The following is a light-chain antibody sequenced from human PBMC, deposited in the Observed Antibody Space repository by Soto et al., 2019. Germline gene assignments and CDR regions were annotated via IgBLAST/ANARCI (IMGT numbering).Light chain of an antibody. V-gene: IGKV1-39*01. CDR1: QAINRY. J-gene: IGKJ5*01. Sequence: DIQVAQSPSSLSASVGDRVTITCRTSQAINRYLNWYQQTPGRAPKLLIYAASILHSGVPPRFSGSGVGTYFTLTINCLQPEDFTAYYCQQTYDTPITFGQGTRLDI. CDR2: AAS. CDR3: QQTYDTPIT.